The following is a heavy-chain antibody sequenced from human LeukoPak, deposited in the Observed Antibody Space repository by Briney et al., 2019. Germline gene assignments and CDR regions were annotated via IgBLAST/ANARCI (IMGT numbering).Heavy chain of an antibody. CDR2: ISSSSSYI. CDR1: GFTFSSYS. J-gene: IGHJ4*02. V-gene: IGHV3-21*01. Sequence: GGSLRLSCAASGFTFSSYSMNWVRQAPGKGLEGVSSISSSSSYIYYADSVKGRFTISRDNAKNSLYLQMNSLRAEDTAVYYCARGWLDYFDYWGQGTLVTVSS. CDR3: ARGWLDYFDY. D-gene: IGHD6-19*01.